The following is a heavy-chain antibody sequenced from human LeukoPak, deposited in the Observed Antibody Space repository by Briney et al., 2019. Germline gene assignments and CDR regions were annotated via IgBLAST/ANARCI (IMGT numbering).Heavy chain of an antibody. CDR1: GGSISSSSYY. CDR3: ARAPPAVAAAGPDY. D-gene: IGHD6-13*01. V-gene: IGHV4-39*07. CDR2: IYHSGST. J-gene: IGHJ4*02. Sequence: PSETLSLTCTVSGGSISSSSYYWGWIRQPPGKGLEWIGSIYHSGSTNYNPSLKSRVTISVDKSKNQFSLKLNSVTAADTAVYYCARAPPAVAAAGPDYWGQGTLVTVSS.